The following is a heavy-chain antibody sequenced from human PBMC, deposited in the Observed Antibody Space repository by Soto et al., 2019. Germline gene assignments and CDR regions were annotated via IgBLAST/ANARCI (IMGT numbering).Heavy chain of an antibody. CDR3: ATDPNFYYYSAYYPPRLFAS. Sequence: PGGSLRLSCATSASSFTEYAMGWVRQAPGKGLEWVSAISGSGKNTFYADSVKGRFAISRDNSRKTLFLQMSSLRVDDTATYYCATDPNFYYYSAYYPPRLFASRAQRTFVIGSS. CDR2: ISGSGKNT. V-gene: IGHV3-23*01. CDR1: ASSFTEYA. J-gene: IGHJ5*01. D-gene: IGHD3-22*01.